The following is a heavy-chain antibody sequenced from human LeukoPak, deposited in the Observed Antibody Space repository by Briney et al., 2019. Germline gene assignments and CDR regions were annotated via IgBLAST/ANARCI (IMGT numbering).Heavy chain of an antibody. CDR2: ISGSAGST. D-gene: IGHD3-10*01. V-gene: IGHV3-23*01. CDR1: GFTFSDYA. J-gene: IGHJ4*02. Sequence: GGSLRLSCAASGFTFSDYAMSWVRQAPGKGLEWVSTISGSAGSTYYADSVKGRFTISRDNSKNTLYLQMNSLRAEDTAVYYCAKSQRGYDSGTSYWGQGTLVTASS. CDR3: AKSQRGYDSGTSY.